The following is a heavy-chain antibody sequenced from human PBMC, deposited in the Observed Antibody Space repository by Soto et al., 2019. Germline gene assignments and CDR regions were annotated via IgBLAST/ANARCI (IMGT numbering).Heavy chain of an antibody. V-gene: IGHV2-5*02. CDR3: AHIVRFAYGIGCSSGYYVGY. CDR1: GFSLSTGGVG. J-gene: IGHJ4*02. CDR2: IYWDDNK. Sequence: QITLKESGPTLVKPTQTLTLTCTFSGFSLSTGGVGVGWIRQAPGKALEWPAVIYWDDNKRYSTSLKSSPTITKVTSKNKVVLTMTNMDAVDTATYYCAHIVRFAYGIGCSSGYYVGYWGQGTLVTVSS. D-gene: IGHD6-19*01.